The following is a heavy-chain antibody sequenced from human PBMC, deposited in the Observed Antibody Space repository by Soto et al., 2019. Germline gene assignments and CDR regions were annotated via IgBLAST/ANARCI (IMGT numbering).Heavy chain of an antibody. CDR3: ATTRLAVVDTIVSLPAFDI. D-gene: IGHD6-19*01. CDR1: GYTLTELS. Sequence: QVQLVQSGAEVKKPGASVKVSCKVSGYTLTELSMHWVRQAPGKGLEWMGGFDHEDGETIYAQKFQGRVTMPEDTSADTAHMELSSRSSEDTAVYYCATTRLAVVDTIVSLPAFDIWGQGTMVTVSS. J-gene: IGHJ3*02. CDR2: FDHEDGET. V-gene: IGHV1-24*01.